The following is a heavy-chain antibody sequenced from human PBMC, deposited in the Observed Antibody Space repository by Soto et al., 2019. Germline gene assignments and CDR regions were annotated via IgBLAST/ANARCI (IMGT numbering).Heavy chain of an antibody. J-gene: IGHJ4*02. CDR1: VFTFINAW. CDR3: KVVIIPFDY. CDR2: IKSKTDGGTT. Sequence: PGWSLRLSCASSVFTFINAWMSWVRQAPGKGLEWVGRIKSKTDGGTTDYAAPVKGRFTISRDDSKNTLYLQMNSLKTEDTAVYYCKVVIIPFDYWGQGTLVTVSS. V-gene: IGHV3-15*01. D-gene: IGHD3-3*01.